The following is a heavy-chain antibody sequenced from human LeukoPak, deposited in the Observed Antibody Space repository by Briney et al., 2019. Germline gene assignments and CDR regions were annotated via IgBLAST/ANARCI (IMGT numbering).Heavy chain of an antibody. D-gene: IGHD1-26*01. CDR2: SRAYNGNT. V-gene: IGHV1-18*01. CDR3: ARDLRDSGSYYYYYYGMDV. CDR1: GYTFTSYG. J-gene: IGHJ6*02. Sequence: ASVKVSCKASGYTFTSYGISWVRQAPGQGLEWMGWSRAYNGNTNYAQKLQGRVTMTTDTSTSTAYMELRSLRSDDTAVYYCARDLRDSGSYYYYYYGMDVWGQGTTVTVSS.